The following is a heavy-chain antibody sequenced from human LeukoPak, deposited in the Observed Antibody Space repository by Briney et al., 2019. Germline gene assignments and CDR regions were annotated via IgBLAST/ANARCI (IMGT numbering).Heavy chain of an antibody. D-gene: IGHD3-22*01. J-gene: IGHJ1*01. CDR2: ISNSGTTT. Sequence: SGGSLRLSCAASGFTFSDCAMSWVRQAPGKGLEWVSTISNSGTTTYYADSVKGRFTISRDNSKNTLYLQMNSLRTEDTAVYYCASIITLMDVVFSWGQGTLVTVSS. CDR3: ASIITLMDVVFS. V-gene: IGHV3-23*01. CDR1: GFTFSDCA.